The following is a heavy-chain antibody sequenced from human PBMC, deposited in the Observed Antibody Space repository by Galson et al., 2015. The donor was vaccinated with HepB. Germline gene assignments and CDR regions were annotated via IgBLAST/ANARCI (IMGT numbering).Heavy chain of an antibody. CDR2: ISAGGGSA. CDR3: AKGRGGYNYYDS. Sequence: SLRLSCAASGFTFNNYAMNWVRQAPGKGLEWVSVISAGGGSAYYGDSVKGRFTISRDNSKNTLHLQMNSLRAEDTAVYYCAKGRGGYNYYDSWGQGTLVTVYS. V-gene: IGHV3-23*01. CDR1: GFTFNNYA. D-gene: IGHD5-12*01. J-gene: IGHJ4*02.